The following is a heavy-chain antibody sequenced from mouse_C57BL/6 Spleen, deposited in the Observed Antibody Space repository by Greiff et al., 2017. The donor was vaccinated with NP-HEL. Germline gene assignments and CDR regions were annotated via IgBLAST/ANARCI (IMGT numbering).Heavy chain of an antibody. J-gene: IGHJ3*01. V-gene: IGHV1-26*01. CDR2: INPNNGGT. CDR3: ARGEGLEGFAY. D-gene: IGHD3-2*02. Sequence: VQLQQSGPELVKPGASVKISCKASGYTFTDYYMNWVKQSHGKSLEWIGDINPNNGGTSYNQKFKGKATLTVDKSSSTAYMELRSLTSEDSAVYYCARGEGLEGFAYWGQGTLVTVSA. CDR1: GYTFTDYY.